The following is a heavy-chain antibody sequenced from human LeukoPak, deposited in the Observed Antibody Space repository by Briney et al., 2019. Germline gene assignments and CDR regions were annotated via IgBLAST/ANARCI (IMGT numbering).Heavy chain of an antibody. CDR1: GDSVSSNSAA. J-gene: IGHJ4*02. CDR2: TYYRSKWYN. Sequence: SQTLSLTCALSGDSVSSNSAAWGWLRQSPSRGLEWLGTTYYRSKWYNDYAVSVKSRITINPDTSKNQFSLQLNSVTPEDTAVYYCARDPRTPAFDFWGQGTLVTVSS. CDR3: ARDPRTPAFDF. D-gene: IGHD1-14*01. V-gene: IGHV6-1*01.